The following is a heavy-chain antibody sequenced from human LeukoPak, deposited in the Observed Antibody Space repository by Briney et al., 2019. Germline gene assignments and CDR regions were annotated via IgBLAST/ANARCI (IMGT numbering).Heavy chain of an antibody. CDR1: GFTFSSYS. Sequence: GGSLRLSCAASGFTFSSYSMNWVRQAPGKGLEWVSSISSSSSYIYYADSVKGRFTISRDNAKNSLYLQMNSLGADDTAVYYCARDLAGPPQEAFDIWGQGTMVTVSS. V-gene: IGHV3-21*01. J-gene: IGHJ3*02. CDR3: ARDLAGPPQEAFDI. CDR2: ISSSSSYI.